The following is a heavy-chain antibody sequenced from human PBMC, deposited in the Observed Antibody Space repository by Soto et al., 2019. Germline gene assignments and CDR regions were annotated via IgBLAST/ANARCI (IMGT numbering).Heavy chain of an antibody. Sequence: ASVKVSCKASGYTFTSYYMHWVRQAPGQGLEWMGIINPSGGSTSYAQKFQGRVTMTRDTSTSTVYMELSSLRSEDTAVYYCARGAGDIGTVVAAPPTSFDPWGQGTLVTVSS. CDR3: ARGAGDIGTVVAAPPTSFDP. V-gene: IGHV1-46*03. D-gene: IGHD2-15*01. CDR2: INPSGGST. J-gene: IGHJ5*02. CDR1: GYTFTSYY.